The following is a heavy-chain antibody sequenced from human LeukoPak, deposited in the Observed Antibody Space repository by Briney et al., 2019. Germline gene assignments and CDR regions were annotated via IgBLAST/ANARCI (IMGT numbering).Heavy chain of an antibody. CDR3: ARASKPWLQLT. CDR2: IKEDGSEK. D-gene: IGHD5-24*01. J-gene: IGHJ5*02. CDR1: GFTFSNFW. V-gene: IGHV3-7*05. Sequence: PGGSLSLSCAASGFTFSNFWIIWVRQAQGEGLEWVGNIKEDGSEKRYADSVRGRFTISRDNAQTSIYLQMNSLRAEDTAVYYCARASKPWLQLTWGQGTLVTVSS.